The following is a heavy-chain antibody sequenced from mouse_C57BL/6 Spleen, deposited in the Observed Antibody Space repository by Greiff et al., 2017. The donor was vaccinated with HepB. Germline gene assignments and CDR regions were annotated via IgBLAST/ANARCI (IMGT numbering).Heavy chain of an antibody. D-gene: IGHD3-2*02. J-gene: IGHJ2*01. CDR2: IDPSDSET. CDR3: AMTAQATRFDY. CDR1: GYTFTSYW. V-gene: IGHV1-52*01. Sequence: QVQLQQPGAELVRPGSSVKLSCKASGYTFTSYWMHWVKQRPIQGLEWIGNIDPSDSETHYNQKFKDKATLTVDKSSSTAYMQLSSLTSEDSAVYYCAMTAQATRFDYWGQGTTLTVSS.